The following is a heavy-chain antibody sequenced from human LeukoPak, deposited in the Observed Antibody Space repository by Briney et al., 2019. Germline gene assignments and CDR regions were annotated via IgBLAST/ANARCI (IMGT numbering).Heavy chain of an antibody. Sequence: GGSLRLSCAASGFTFSSYEMNWVRQAPGKGLEWVSYISSRGSTIYYADSVKGRFTISRHNANISLYLQMNSLRAEDTAVYYCARLNSGSYYHPFDYWGQGTLVTVSS. J-gene: IGHJ4*02. CDR1: GFTFSSYE. CDR2: ISSRGSTI. V-gene: IGHV3-48*03. CDR3: ARLNSGSYYHPFDY. D-gene: IGHD1-26*01.